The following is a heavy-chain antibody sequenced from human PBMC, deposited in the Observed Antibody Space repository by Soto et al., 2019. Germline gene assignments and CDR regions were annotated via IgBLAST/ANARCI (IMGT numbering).Heavy chain of an antibody. Sequence: SGPTLAHPTQTLTLPYTFSGFSLPPSGVGVAWIRHPPGKALEWLALIYWNDDKRYSPSLKSRLTISKDTSKNQVVLTMTNMDPVDTAVYYCAHRHHSNFDDYWGQGTLVTVSS. J-gene: IGHJ4*02. V-gene: IGHV2-5*01. CDR2: IYWNDDK. D-gene: IGHD4-4*01. CDR3: AHRHHSNFDDY. CDR1: GFSLPPSGVG.